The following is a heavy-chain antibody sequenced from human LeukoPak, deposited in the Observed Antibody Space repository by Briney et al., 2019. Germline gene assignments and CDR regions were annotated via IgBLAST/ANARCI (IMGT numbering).Heavy chain of an antibody. CDR1: GGXVTDYG. D-gene: IGHD3-22*01. CDR2: IVPQFGTS. CDR3: ARDDCTDGSCYTDY. J-gene: IGHJ4*02. Sequence: SVKVSCRASGGXVTDYGISWVRQAPRQGLEWMGGIVPQFGTSHYAQKFQGRLTITADEATNTLYMELSSLRLEDTGVYYCARDDCTDGSCYTDYWGQGTLVTVSS. V-gene: IGHV1-69*13.